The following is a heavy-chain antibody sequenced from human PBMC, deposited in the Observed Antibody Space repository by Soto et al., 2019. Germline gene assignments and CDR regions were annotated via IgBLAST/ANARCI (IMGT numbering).Heavy chain of an antibody. D-gene: IGHD3-16*01. CDR2: ISYDGSNK. CDR1: GFTFSSYG. Sequence: GGSLRLSCAASGFTFSSYGMHWVRQAPGKGLEWVAVISYDGSNKYYADSVKGRFTISRDNSKNTLYLQMNSLRAEDTAVYYCEKDGASPHHEGWFDPWGQGTLVTVS. CDR3: EKDGASPHHEGWFDP. J-gene: IGHJ5*02. V-gene: IGHV3-30*18.